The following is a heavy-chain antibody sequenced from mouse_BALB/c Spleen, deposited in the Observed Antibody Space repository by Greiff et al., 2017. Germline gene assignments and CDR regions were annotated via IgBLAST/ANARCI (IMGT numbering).Heavy chain of an antibody. CDR2: ISSGGSYT. J-gene: IGHJ2*01. V-gene: IGHV5-9-4*01. Sequence: EVKVVESGGGLVKPGGSLKLSCAASGFTFSSYAMSWVRQSPEKRLEWVAEISSGGSYTYYPDTVTGRFTISRDNAKNTLYLEMSSLRSEDTAMYYCARGEYYFDYWGQGTTLTVSS. CDR3: ARGEYYFDY. CDR1: GFTFSSYA.